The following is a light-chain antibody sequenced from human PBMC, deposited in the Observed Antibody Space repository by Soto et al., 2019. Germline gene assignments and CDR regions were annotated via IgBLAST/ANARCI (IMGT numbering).Light chain of an antibody. CDR3: TSYISSSTPFYV. CDR1: SSDVGGYNF. J-gene: IGLJ1*01. Sequence: SALTQPASVSGSPGQSITISCTGTSSDVGGYNFVSWYQQHPGKAPKLMIYDVTNRPSGVSDRLSGSKSGNTASLTISGLQAEDEAHYYCTSYISSSTPFYVFGTGTKVTVL. CDR2: DVT. V-gene: IGLV2-14*01.